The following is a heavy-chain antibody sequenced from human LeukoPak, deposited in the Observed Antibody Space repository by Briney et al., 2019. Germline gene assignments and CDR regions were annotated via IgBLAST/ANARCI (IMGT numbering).Heavy chain of an antibody. CDR3: ARVGGSNYYDSSGYYYESTNFDY. CDR1: GGSISSGDYY. CDR2: IYYSGST. D-gene: IGHD3-22*01. V-gene: IGHV4-30-4*01. Sequence: SETLSLTCTVSGGSISSGDYYWSWIRQPPGKGLEWIGYIYYSGSTYYNPSLKSRVTISVDTSKNQFSLKLSSVTAADTAVYYCARVGGSNYYDSSGYYYESTNFDYWGQGTLVTVSS. J-gene: IGHJ4*02.